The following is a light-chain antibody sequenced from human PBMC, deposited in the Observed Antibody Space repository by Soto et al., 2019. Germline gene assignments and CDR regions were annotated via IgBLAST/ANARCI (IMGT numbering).Light chain of an antibody. Sequence: DIQMTQSPSSLSASVGDRVTITCRASQIINTWLAWYQQKPGKAPKLLIYRASNLLSGVPSRFSGSGSGTEFTLTISSLQPDDFSIYYCQQYETSSGTFGPGTKVDI. CDR3: QQYETSSGT. J-gene: IGKJ3*01. CDR1: QIINTW. V-gene: IGKV1-5*03. CDR2: RAS.